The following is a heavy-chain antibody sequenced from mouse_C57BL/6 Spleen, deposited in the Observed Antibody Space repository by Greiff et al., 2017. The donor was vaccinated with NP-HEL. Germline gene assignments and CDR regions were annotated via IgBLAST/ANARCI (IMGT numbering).Heavy chain of an antibody. J-gene: IGHJ3*01. CDR2: INPNNGGT. D-gene: IGHD2-4*01. CDR3: ARRGNYDYDVGFPAFAY. V-gene: IGHV1-26*01. CDR1: GYTFTDYY. Sequence: EVQLQQSGPELVKPGASVKISCKASGYTFTDYYMNWVKQSHGKSLEWIGDINPNNGGTSYNQKFKGKATLTVDKSSSTAYMELRSLTSEDSAVYYCARRGNYDYDVGFPAFAYWGQGTLVTVSA.